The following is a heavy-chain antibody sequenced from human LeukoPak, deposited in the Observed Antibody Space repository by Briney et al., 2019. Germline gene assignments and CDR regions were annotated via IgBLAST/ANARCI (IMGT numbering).Heavy chain of an antibody. CDR2: IYYSGST. CDR3: ARISGSYAYVY. CDR1: GGSISSYY. J-gene: IGHJ4*02. D-gene: IGHD1-26*01. V-gene: IGHV4-59*01. Sequence: SETLSLTCTVSGGSISSYYWSWIRQPPGKGLEWFGYIYYSGSTNYNPSLKSRVTISVDTSKNQFSLKLSSVTAADTAVYYCARISGSYAYVYWGQGTLVTVSS.